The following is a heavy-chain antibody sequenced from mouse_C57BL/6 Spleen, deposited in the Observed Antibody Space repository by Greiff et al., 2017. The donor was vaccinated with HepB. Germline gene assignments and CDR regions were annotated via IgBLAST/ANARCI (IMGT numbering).Heavy chain of an antibody. J-gene: IGHJ2*01. CDR2: IYPGDGDT. Sequence: QVQLQQSGPELVKPGASVKISCKASGYAFSSSWMNWVKQRPGKGLEWIGRIYPGDGDTNYNGKFKGKATLTADKSSSTAYMQRSSLTSEDSAVYFCAIDSEGLFDYWGQGTTLTVSS. CDR1: GYAFSSSW. CDR3: AIDSEGLFDY. D-gene: IGHD3-2*01. V-gene: IGHV1-82*01.